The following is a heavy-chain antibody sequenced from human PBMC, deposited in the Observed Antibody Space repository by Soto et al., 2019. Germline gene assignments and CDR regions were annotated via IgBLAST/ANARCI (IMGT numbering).Heavy chain of an antibody. V-gene: IGHV3-33*01. J-gene: IGHJ5*02. Sequence: QVQLVESGGGVVQPGRSLRLSCAASGFTFSSYGMHWVRQAPGKGLEWVAVIWYDGSNKYYADSVKGRFTISRDNSKKTLYRQMNSLKAEDTAVYYCAGYSAFSDGNGLDWFDPWGQGTLVTVSS. D-gene: IGHD6-13*01. CDR1: GFTFSSYG. CDR3: AGYSAFSDGNGLDWFDP. CDR2: IWYDGSNK.